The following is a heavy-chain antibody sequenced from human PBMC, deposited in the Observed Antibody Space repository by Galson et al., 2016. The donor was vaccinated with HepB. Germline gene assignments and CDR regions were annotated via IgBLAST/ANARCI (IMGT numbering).Heavy chain of an antibody. CDR2: INTDGSST. Sequence: SLRLSCAASGFTFSSHWMHWVRQAPGKGLVWVSRINTDGSSTSYADSVKGRFTISRDNAKNTLYLQMNSLRAEDTAVNYCARGGSRPIDYWGQGTLVTVSS. J-gene: IGHJ4*02. CDR3: ARGGSRPIDY. V-gene: IGHV3-74*01. CDR1: GFTFSSHW. D-gene: IGHD1-26*01.